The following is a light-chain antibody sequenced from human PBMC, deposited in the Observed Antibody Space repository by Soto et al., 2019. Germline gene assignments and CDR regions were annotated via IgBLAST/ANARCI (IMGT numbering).Light chain of an antibody. CDR2: YND. CDR3: GTWDNTLSVYL. J-gene: IGLJ1*01. V-gene: IGLV1-51*01. Sequence: QSVLTQPPSVSASPAQNVTISCSRFDSNIGNPYVSWYQQVPGTGPKLLIYYNDKRPSGISDRFSGSKSATSATLVITGLQTGDEAHYYCGTWDNTLSVYLFGTGTKVTVL. CDR1: DSNIGNPY.